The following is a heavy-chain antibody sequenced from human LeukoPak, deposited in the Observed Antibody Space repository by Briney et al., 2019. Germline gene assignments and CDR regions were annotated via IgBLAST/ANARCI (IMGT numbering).Heavy chain of an antibody. D-gene: IGHD2-21*02. CDR2: IIPIFGPA. Sequence: SVKVSCKASGGTFSSYAISWVRKAPGQGLEWLGGIIPIFGPANYAQKFQGRVTITADESTSTAYMELCSLRSEDTAVYYCARARNVVVTALMWDTYYYYGMDVWGQGTTVTVSS. V-gene: IGHV1-69*13. CDR1: GGTFSSYA. CDR3: ARARNVVVTALMWDTYYYYGMDV. J-gene: IGHJ6*02.